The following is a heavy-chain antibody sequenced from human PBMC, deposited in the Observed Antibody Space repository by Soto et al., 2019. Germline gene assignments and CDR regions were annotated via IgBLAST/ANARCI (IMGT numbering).Heavy chain of an antibody. J-gene: IGHJ4*02. Sequence: GESLKISCKGSGYSFTSYWISWVRQMPGKGLEWMGRIDPSDSYTNYSPSFQGHVTISADKSISTAYLQWSSLKASDTAMYHCATVTYYYDSSGYSNFDYWGQGTLVTVSS. CDR1: GYSFTSYW. CDR3: ATVTYYYDSSGYSNFDY. CDR2: IDPSDSYT. V-gene: IGHV5-10-1*01. D-gene: IGHD3-22*01.